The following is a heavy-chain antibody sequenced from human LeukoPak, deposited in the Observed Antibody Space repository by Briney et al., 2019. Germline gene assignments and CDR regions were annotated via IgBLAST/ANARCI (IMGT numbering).Heavy chain of an antibody. Sequence: SVKVSCKASGGTFSSYAISWVRQAPGQGLEWMGGIIPIFGTANYAQKFQGRVTITADKSTSTAYMELSSLGSEDTAVYYRARDPTNYYDSSGIWGQGTLVTVSS. CDR1: GGTFSSYA. V-gene: IGHV1-69*06. CDR2: IIPIFGTA. J-gene: IGHJ4*02. D-gene: IGHD3-22*01. CDR3: ARDPTNYYDSSGI.